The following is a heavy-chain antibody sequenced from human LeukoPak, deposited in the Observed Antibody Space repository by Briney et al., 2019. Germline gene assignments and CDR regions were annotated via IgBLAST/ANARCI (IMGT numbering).Heavy chain of an antibody. J-gene: IGHJ4*02. V-gene: IGHV3-74*01. CDR1: GFTFSNYW. D-gene: IGHD6-19*01. CDR2: IKTDGSST. CDR3: ARGGTSGCLDY. Sequence: GGSLRLSCAASGFTFSNYWMHWVRQAPGKGLVWVPRIKTDGSSTSYADSVKGRFTISRDNAKNTLYLQMNTMSAEDTAVYFCARGGTSGCLDYWGQGALVTVSS.